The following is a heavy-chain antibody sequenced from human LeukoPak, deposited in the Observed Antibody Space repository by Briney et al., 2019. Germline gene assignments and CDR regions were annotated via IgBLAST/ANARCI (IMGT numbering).Heavy chain of an antibody. J-gene: IGHJ6*03. CDR3: ARHFSEGAAAGLDPDGDAYMDV. Sequence: GESLKISCEGSGYDFSKYWIGWVRQMPGKGLEWMGIIHPADSETRYTPSFQGQVTISADKSVNTAYVHWSSLKASDTAIYFCARHFSEGAAAGLDPDGDAYMDVWGNGTTVTVSS. V-gene: IGHV5-51*01. CDR2: IHPADSET. D-gene: IGHD6-13*01. CDR1: GYDFSKYW.